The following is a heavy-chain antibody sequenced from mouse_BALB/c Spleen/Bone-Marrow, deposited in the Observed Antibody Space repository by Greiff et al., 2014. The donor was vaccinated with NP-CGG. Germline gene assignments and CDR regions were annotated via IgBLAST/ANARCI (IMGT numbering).Heavy chain of an antibody. V-gene: IGHV7-3*02. CDR2: IRNKANGYTT. Sequence: EVKVEESGGGLVQPGGSLRLSCATSGFTFTDYYMNWVRQPPGKALEWLGFIRNKANGYTTEYSASVKGRFTISRDNSQSILYLQMNTLRAEDSATYYCARDRTTATLYWYFDVWGAGTTVTVSS. D-gene: IGHD1-2*01. J-gene: IGHJ1*01. CDR1: GFTFTDYY. CDR3: ARDRTTATLYWYFDV.